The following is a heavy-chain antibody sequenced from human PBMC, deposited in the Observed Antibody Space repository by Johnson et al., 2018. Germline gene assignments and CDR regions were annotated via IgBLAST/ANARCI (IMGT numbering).Heavy chain of an antibody. J-gene: IGHJ6*02. CDR2: IIPIFGTA. CDR1: GSTFSSYA. D-gene: IGHD6-13*01. Sequence: QRVESGAEVQKPGSSVNFSCKASGSTFSSYAISWVRQAPGQGLEWMGGIIPIFGTANYAQKFQGRVTITADESTSTAYMELSSLRSEDAAVYYCARDQGNYGMDVGGQGTTVTVSS. CDR3: ARDQGNYGMDV. V-gene: IGHV1-69*01.